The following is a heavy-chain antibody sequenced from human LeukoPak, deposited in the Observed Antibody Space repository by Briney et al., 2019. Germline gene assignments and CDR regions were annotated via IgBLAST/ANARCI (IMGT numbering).Heavy chain of an antibody. CDR2: IYYSGST. CDR3: ASHLGATDY. D-gene: IGHD1-26*01. J-gene: IGHJ4*02. V-gene: IGHV4-39*01. Sequence: KPSETLSLTCTVSGGSISSSNYYWGWIRQPPGKGLEWIGSIYYSGSTYYNPSLKSRVTISVDTSKNQFSLKLSSVTAADTAVYYCASHLGATDYWGQGTLVTVSS. CDR1: GGSISSSNYY.